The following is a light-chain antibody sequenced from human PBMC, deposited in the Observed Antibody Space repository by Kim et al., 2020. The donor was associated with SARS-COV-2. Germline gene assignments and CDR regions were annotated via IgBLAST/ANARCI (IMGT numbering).Light chain of an antibody. J-gene: IGKJ2*01. CDR1: QSVNIDY. V-gene: IGKV3-20*01. CDR3: QQYGGSRN. Sequence: EIVLTQSPGTLSLSPGERATLSCRASQSVNIDYLAWYQQKPGQAPRLLIYGASSRATGITARFSGSGSGTDFTLTIARLEPEDFAVYYCQQYGGSRNFGQGTKLEI. CDR2: GAS.